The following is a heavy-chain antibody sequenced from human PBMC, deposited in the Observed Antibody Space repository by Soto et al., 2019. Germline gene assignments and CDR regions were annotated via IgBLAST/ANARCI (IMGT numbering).Heavy chain of an antibody. J-gene: IGHJ6*03. CDR1: GFTFYNHG. Sequence: EVHLVESGGGLVQPGRSLRLSCVASGFTFYNHGMHWVRQAPGRGLEWVSGITWSSDSMGYADSVKGRFTISRDNAKNSLYLQMNSLRPEDTALYYCAKEDSGFSGYMDVWGKGTTVTVSS. CDR2: ITWSSDSM. D-gene: IGHD3-10*01. CDR3: AKEDSGFSGYMDV. V-gene: IGHV3-9*01.